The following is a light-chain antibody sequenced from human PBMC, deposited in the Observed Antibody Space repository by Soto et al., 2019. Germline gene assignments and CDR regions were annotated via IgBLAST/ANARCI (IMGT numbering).Light chain of an antibody. Sequence: QSVLTQPPSVSGAPGQRVTISCTGSNSNIGAGFDVHWYQQLPGTAPKLLIYATTIRPSGVPDRFSGSKSATSASLAITGLQAEDEADYFCQSYDTSLTVYVFGTGTKLTVL. CDR3: QSYDTSLTVYV. V-gene: IGLV1-40*01. J-gene: IGLJ1*01. CDR2: ATT. CDR1: NSNIGAGFD.